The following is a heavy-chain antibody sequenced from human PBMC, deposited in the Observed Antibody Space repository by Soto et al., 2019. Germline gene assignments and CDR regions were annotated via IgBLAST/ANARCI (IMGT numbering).Heavy chain of an antibody. CDR3: ARLIGDSWLDS. D-gene: IGHD2-8*01. V-gene: IGHV4-30-4*01. CDR1: GASIYNGGYF. J-gene: IGHJ5*01. Sequence: SETLSLTCSVSGASIYNGGYFWSWIRQSPGKGLEWIGHIHNSGSPYNNPSLKSRITINPDTSNNQLSLQLDSVTPDDTAVYYCARLIGDSWLDSWGQGTLVTVSS. CDR2: IHNSGSP.